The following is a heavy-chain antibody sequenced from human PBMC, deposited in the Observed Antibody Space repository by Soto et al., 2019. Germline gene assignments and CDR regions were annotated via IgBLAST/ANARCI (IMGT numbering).Heavy chain of an antibody. D-gene: IGHD3-10*01. CDR3: TRRGRQSANWFDP. Sequence: QVQLVQSGAEVKTPGSSVKVSCKASGGSFNSFSIDWLRQAPGQGLEWMGGIIPMSGRPNYAQRFQGRVTFSAEQSSNTVYMEINSLTNEDTAVYYCTRRGRQSANWFDPWGQGTLVTVSS. J-gene: IGHJ5*02. CDR1: GGSFNSFS. V-gene: IGHV1-69*01. CDR2: IIPMSGRP.